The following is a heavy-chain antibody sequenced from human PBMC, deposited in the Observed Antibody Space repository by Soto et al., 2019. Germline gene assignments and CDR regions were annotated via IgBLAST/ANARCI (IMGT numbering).Heavy chain of an antibody. CDR2: SIPIFGTA. Sequence: SVKVSCKASVGTVSSYALSWVRQAPGQGREWVGGSIPIFGTANYAQTFQGRVTITADESTSTAYMELSSLRSEDTAVYYGARSRTTGPGGCYYYYAMDVWGQGTTVTVSS. CDR1: VGTVSSYA. CDR3: ARSRTTGPGGCYYYYAMDV. V-gene: IGHV1-69*13. J-gene: IGHJ6*02. D-gene: IGHD1-7*01.